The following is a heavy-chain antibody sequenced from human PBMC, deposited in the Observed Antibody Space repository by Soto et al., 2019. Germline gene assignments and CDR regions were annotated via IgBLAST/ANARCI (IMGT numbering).Heavy chain of an antibody. J-gene: IGHJ5*02. CDR1: GGSISSGGYY. CDR2: IYYSGST. D-gene: IGHD3-10*01. Sequence: SETLSLTCTVSGGSISSGGYYWSWIRQHPGKGLEWIGYIYYSGSTYYNPSLKSRVTISVDTSKNQFSLKLSSVTAADTAVYYCAREATWGSMVRGVRFWFDPWGQGTLVTVSS. V-gene: IGHV4-31*03. CDR3: AREATWGSMVRGVRFWFDP.